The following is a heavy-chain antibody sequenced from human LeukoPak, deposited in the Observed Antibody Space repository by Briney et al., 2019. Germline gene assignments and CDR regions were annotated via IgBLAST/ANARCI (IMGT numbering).Heavy chain of an antibody. CDR1: GFTFCSYE. V-gene: IGHV3-48*03. CDR2: INHRGNTF. Sequence: GGSLRLSCAASGFTFCSYEVHWVRQAPGEGLGWVSKINHRGNTFYYADSVKGRFTITREYAKNSLYLQMNSLRAEDTAVYYCVTELHCSGGGCYDYWGQGTLVTVSS. J-gene: IGHJ4*02. D-gene: IGHD2-15*01. CDR3: VTELHCSGGGCYDY.